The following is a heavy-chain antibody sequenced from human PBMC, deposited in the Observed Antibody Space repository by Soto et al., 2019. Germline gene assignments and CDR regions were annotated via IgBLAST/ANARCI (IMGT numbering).Heavy chain of an antibody. CDR3: VKDDGGYPSTAPH. V-gene: IGHV3-23*01. D-gene: IGHD3-22*01. Sequence: EAQPLESGGGLVQPGGSLRLTCAASGITISNYPMSWVRQAPGKGLDWVSGISGSGDRTYYADSAKGRFTISKDISKNSLSLQLDNLGVEDTAVYFCVKDDGGYPSTAPHWGQGTLVTVSS. CDR2: ISGSGDRT. J-gene: IGHJ1*01. CDR1: GITISNYP.